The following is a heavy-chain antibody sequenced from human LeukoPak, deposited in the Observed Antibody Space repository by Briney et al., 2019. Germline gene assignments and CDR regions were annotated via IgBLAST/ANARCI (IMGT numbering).Heavy chain of an antibody. CDR3: ARDPYEGIAVAAKDY. V-gene: IGHV1-18*01. CDR1: GYTFTSYG. J-gene: IGHJ4*02. D-gene: IGHD6-19*01. Sequence: GASVKVSCKASGYTFTSYGISWVRQAPGQGLEWMGWISAYNGNTNYAQKLQGRVTMTTDTSTSTAYMELRSLRSDDTAVYYCARDPYEGIAVAAKDYWGQGTLVTVSS. CDR2: ISAYNGNT.